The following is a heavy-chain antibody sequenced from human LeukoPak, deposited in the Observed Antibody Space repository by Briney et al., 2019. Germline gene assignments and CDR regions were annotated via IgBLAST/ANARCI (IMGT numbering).Heavy chain of an antibody. CDR2: IKQDGSEK. CDR3: ARDPVASPLVAFDI. V-gene: IGHV3-7*01. D-gene: IGHD2-21*01. CDR1: GFTFSSYW. Sequence: GGSLRLSCAASGFTFSSYWMSWVRQAPGKGLEWVANIKQDGSEKYYVDSVKGRFTISRDNAKNSLYLQMNSLRAEDTAVNYCARDPVASPLVAFDIWGQGTMVTVSS. J-gene: IGHJ3*02.